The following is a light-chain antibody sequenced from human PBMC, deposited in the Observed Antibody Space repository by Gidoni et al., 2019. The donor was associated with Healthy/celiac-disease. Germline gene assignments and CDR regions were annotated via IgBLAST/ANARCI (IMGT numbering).Light chain of an antibody. CDR2: EVS. V-gene: IGLV2-23*02. CDR1: SSDVGSYNL. CDR3: CSYAGSSTFVV. Sequence: QSALTQPASVSGSPAPSITLSCTGTSSDVGSYNLVSWYQQHPGKAPKLMIYEVSKRPAGVSNRFSGSKSGNTASLTISGLQAEDEADYYCCSYAGSSTFVVFGGGTKLTVL. J-gene: IGLJ2*01.